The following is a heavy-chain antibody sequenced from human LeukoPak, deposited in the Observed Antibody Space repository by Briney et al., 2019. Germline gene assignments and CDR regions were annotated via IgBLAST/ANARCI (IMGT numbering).Heavy chain of an antibody. Sequence: GGSLRLSCAASGFAFSNYAMNWVRQAPGKGLEWVSYISSSSNAVYYADSVKGRFTISRDNAKNSLSLQMNSLRAEDTAVYYCVKDSGYYDTSGKGWFAFWGQGTLVTVSS. V-gene: IGHV3-48*04. J-gene: IGHJ5*01. CDR2: ISSSSNAV. CDR3: VKDSGYYDTSGKGWFAF. D-gene: IGHD3-22*01. CDR1: GFAFSNYA.